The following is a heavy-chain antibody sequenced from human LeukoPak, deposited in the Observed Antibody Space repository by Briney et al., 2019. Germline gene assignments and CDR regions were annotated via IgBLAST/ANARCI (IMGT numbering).Heavy chain of an antibody. J-gene: IGHJ4*02. CDR3: ARALFYGDYVGTYYFDY. Sequence: PSETLSLTCTVSGGSISSGGYYWSWIRQHPGKGLEWIGYNYYSGSTYYNPSLKSRVTISVDTSKNQFSLKLSSVTAADTAVYYCARALFYGDYVGTYYFDYWGQGTLVTVSS. D-gene: IGHD4-17*01. V-gene: IGHV4-31*03. CDR2: NYYSGST. CDR1: GGSISSGGYY.